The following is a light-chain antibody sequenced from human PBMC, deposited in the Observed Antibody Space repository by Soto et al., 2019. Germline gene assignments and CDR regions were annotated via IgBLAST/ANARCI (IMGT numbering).Light chain of an antibody. Sequence: DIQMTQSPSTLSASVGDRVTITCRASQSISSRLAWYQQKPGKAPKLLIYDASSLESGVPSRFSGSGSGTEFTLTISSLQPDDFATYYCQQYKRYSWTFGQGTKV. J-gene: IGKJ1*01. CDR3: QQYKRYSWT. V-gene: IGKV1-5*01. CDR2: DAS. CDR1: QSISSR.